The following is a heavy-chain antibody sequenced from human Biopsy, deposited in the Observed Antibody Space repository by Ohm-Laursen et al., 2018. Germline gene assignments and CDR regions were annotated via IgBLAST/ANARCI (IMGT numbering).Heavy chain of an antibody. CDR2: IKSKFDGETT. V-gene: IGHV3-15*01. J-gene: IGHJ6*02. Sequence: GSLRLSCTASGFTFSGFSMNWIRQAPGKGLEWVGRIKSKFDGETTDYAAPVKGRFIISRDDSKSTLFLQMNSLRVEDTGVYFCSTGGGDFYYNGMDVWGQGTTVTVSS. D-gene: IGHD3-16*01. CDR1: GFTFSGFS. CDR3: STGGGDFYYNGMDV.